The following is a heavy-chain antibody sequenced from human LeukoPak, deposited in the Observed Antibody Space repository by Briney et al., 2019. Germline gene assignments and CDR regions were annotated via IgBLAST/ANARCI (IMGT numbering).Heavy chain of an antibody. J-gene: IGHJ4*02. CDR2: ISSSGSTI. CDR3: ARESPNMITFGGVIASHFDY. D-gene: IGHD3-16*02. Sequence: PGGSLRLSRAASGFTFSSYEMNWVRQAPGKGLEWVSYISSSGSTIYYADSVKGRFTIFRDNAKNSLYLQMNSLRAEDTAVYYCARESPNMITFGGVIASHFDYWGQGTLVTVSS. CDR1: GFTFSSYE. V-gene: IGHV3-48*03.